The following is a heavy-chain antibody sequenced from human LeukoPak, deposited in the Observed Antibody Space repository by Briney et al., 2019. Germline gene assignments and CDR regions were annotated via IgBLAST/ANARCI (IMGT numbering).Heavy chain of an antibody. V-gene: IGHV4-34*01. Sequence: SETPSLTCAVYGGSLSGYYWSWIRQSPGKGLEWIGEINHSGGTNYNPSLKSRVTIAVDTSKNQFSLKLRSVTAADTAVYYCARVTADAFYIWGQGTMVTVSS. J-gene: IGHJ3*02. CDR2: INHSGGT. CDR1: GGSLSGYY. CDR3: ARVTADAFYI.